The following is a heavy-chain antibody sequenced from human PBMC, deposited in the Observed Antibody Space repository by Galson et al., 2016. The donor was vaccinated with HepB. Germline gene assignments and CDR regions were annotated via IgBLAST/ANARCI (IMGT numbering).Heavy chain of an antibody. Sequence: CAISADSVYNNGAAWVWIRQSPSRGLEWLGRTFYRSTWENHYAGSVINRITISPDTSRNQFSLHLHSLTPEDTAVYYCARAVMRGRGMDVWGQGTTVTVSS. CDR2: TFYRSTWEN. J-gene: IGHJ6*02. CDR3: ARAVMRGRGMDV. CDR1: ADSVYNNGAA. D-gene: IGHD3-10*01. V-gene: IGHV6-1*01.